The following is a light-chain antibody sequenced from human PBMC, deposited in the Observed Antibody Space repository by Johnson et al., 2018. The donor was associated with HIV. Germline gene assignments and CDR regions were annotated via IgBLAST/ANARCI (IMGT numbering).Light chain of an antibody. CDR2: DNN. Sequence: QSVLTQPPSVSAAPGQRVTISCSGSSSNIGNNYVSWYQQLPGTAPKLLIYDNNKRPSGVPDRFSDSKSGTSATLGITGLTTGDEADYYCGTWDSSLSANYLFGTGTKVTVL. J-gene: IGLJ1*01. V-gene: IGLV1-51*01. CDR1: SSNIGNNY. CDR3: GTWDSSLSANYL.